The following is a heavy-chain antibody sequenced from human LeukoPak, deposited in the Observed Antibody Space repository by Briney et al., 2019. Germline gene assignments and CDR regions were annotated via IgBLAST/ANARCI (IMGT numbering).Heavy chain of an antibody. D-gene: IGHD2-2*02. V-gene: IGHV1-46*01. J-gene: IGHJ6*02. CDR2: INPSGGST. Sequence: ASVKVPCKASGYTFTSYYMHWVRQAPGQGLEWMGIINPSGGSTSYAQRFQGRVIMTRDTSTSTVYMELSSLRSEDTAVYYCARENSADCSSTSCYKSYFYYGMDVWGQGTTVTVSS. CDR3: ARENSADCSSTSCYKSYFYYGMDV. CDR1: GYTFTSYY.